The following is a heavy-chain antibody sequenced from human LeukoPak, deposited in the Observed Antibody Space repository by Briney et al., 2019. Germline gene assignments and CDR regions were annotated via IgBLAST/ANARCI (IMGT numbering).Heavy chain of an antibody. J-gene: IGHJ4*02. CDR1: GFIFSNYA. D-gene: IGHD3-9*01. CDR3: AKWGDYDILTGYYVPDC. Sequence: GGSLRLSCAASGFIFSNYAMSWVRQAPGKGLEWVSAITGSGDSTYYADSVNGRFTISRDNSKNTLYVEMNTLRAEDTAVYYCAKWGDYDILTGYYVPDCWDQGTLVTVSS. V-gene: IGHV3-23*01. CDR2: ITGSGDST.